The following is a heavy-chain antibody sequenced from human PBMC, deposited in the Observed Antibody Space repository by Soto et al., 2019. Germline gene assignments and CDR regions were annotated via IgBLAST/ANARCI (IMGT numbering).Heavy chain of an antibody. CDR3: ARESVGSSWDY. CDR2: INPNSGGT. D-gene: IGHD6-13*01. J-gene: IGHJ4*02. CDR1: GGTFSSYT. Sequence: ASVKVSCKASGGTFSSYTISWVRQAPGQGLEWMGWINPNSGGTNYAQKFQGWVTMTRDTSISTAYMELSRLRSDDTAVYYCARESVGSSWDYWGQGTLVTVSS. V-gene: IGHV1-2*04.